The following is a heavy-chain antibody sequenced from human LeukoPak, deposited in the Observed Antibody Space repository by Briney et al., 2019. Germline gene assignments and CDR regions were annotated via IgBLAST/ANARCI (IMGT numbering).Heavy chain of an antibody. D-gene: IGHD3-22*01. CDR3: ARDAYYDSSGYYFDY. CDR2: IIPILGIA. J-gene: IGHJ4*02. Sequence: GSSVKVSCKASGGTFSSYAISWVRQAPGQGLEWMGRIIPILGIANYAQKFQGRVTMTRDTSTSTVYMELSSLRSEDTAVYYCARDAYYDSSGYYFDYWGQGTLVTVSS. CDR1: GGTFSSYA. V-gene: IGHV1-69*04.